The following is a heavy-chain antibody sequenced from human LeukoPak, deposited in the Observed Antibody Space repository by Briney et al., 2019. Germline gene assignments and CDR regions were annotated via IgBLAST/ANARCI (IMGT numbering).Heavy chain of an antibody. V-gene: IGHV4-31*03. CDR3: ASTRRDGYNWGISQLS. CDR2: IYYSGST. CDR1: GGSISSGGYY. Sequence: PSETLSLTCTVSGGSISSGGYYWSWIRQHPGKGLEWIGYIYYSGSTCYNPSLKSRVTISVDTSKNQFSLKLSSVTAADTAVYYCASTRRDGYNWGISQLSWGQGTLVTVSS. J-gene: IGHJ4*02. D-gene: IGHD5-12*01.